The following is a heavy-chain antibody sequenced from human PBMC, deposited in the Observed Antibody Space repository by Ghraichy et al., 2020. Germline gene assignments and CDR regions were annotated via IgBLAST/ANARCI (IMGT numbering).Heavy chain of an antibody. CDR1: GGSFSGYY. D-gene: IGHD2-2*01. CDR2: INHSGST. CDR3: ARGSQGYQLLKVRNYYYMDV. J-gene: IGHJ6*03. Sequence: SETLSLTCAVYGGSFSGYYWSWIRQPPGKGLEWIGEINHSGSTNYNPSLKSRVTISVDTSKNQFSLKLSSVTAADTAVYYCARGSQGYQLLKVRNYYYMDVWGKGTTVTVSS. V-gene: IGHV4-34*01.